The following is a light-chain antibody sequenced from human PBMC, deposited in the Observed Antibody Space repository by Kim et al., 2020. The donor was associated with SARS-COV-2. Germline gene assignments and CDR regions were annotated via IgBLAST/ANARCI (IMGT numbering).Light chain of an antibody. CDR1: NIGGKD. CDR2: YDT. V-gene: IGLV3-21*04. CDR3: QVWDSGSDHAV. Sequence: PGQTARITCGGNNIGGKDVHWYQQQPGQAPVLVIYYDTDRPSGIPERFSGSNSGNTATLTISRVEAGDEADYYCQVWDSGSDHAVFGGGTQLTVL. J-gene: IGLJ2*01.